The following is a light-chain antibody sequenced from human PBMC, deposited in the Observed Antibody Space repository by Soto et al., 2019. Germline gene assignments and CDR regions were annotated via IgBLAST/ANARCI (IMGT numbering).Light chain of an antibody. Sequence: QSVLTQPPSVSAAPGQKVTISCSGNSSKIGNNYVSWYQQFPGKAPKLLIYDNNKQPSGIPDRVSGSRSGTSATLGITGLQTGDEADYYCGTWDSSLNVVFGGGTKLTVL. CDR2: DNN. J-gene: IGLJ3*02. CDR1: SSKIGNNY. V-gene: IGLV1-51*01. CDR3: GTWDSSLNVV.